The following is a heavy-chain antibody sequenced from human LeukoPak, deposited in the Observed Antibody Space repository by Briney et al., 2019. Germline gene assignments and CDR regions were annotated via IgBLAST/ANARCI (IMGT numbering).Heavy chain of an antibody. CDR3: VRAVRLGPFVYYFDY. J-gene: IGHJ4*02. CDR2: MFYSGRT. D-gene: IGHD6-25*01. CDR1: GGSISSGNYH. V-gene: IGHV4-39*01. Sequence: PSETLSLTCTVSGGSISSGNYHWAWMRQPPGKGPEWIGSMFYSGRTYYNPSLQSRVTISGDTSKNQFSLKLSSVTAADTAVFFCVRAVRLGPFVYYFDYWGQGTLVTVSS.